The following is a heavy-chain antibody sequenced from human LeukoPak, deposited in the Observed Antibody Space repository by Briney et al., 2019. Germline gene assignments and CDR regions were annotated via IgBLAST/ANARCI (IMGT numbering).Heavy chain of an antibody. CDR1: GGSFSGYY. J-gene: IGHJ4*02. CDR2: INHSGST. D-gene: IGHD2-15*01. V-gene: IGHV4-34*01. Sequence: SETLSLTCAVYGGSFSGYYWSWIRQPPGKGLEWIGEINHSGSTNYNPSLKSRVTISVDTSKNQFSLKLSSVTAADTAVYYCASLNVVAAPYYFDYWGQGTLVTVSS. CDR3: ASLNVVAAPYYFDY.